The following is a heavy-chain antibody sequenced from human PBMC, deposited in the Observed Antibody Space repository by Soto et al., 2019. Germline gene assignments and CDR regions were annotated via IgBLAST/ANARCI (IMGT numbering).Heavy chain of an antibody. CDR3: ARAGLFGESNYLDY. J-gene: IGHJ4*02. V-gene: IGHV3-21*01. CDR1: GFTFSSYS. CDR2: ISSSSSYI. D-gene: IGHD3-10*02. Sequence: EVQLVESGGGLVKPGGSLRLSCAASGFTFSSYSMNWVRQAPGKGLEWVSSISSSSSYIYYADSVKGRFTISRDNAKNSLYLQMNSRRAEDTAVYYCARAGLFGESNYLDYWGQGTLVTVSS.